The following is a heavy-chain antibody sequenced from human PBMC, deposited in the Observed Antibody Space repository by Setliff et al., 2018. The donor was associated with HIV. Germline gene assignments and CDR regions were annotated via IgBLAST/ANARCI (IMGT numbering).Heavy chain of an antibody. Sequence: PSETLSLTCAVYGGSFTNYFWSWIRQSPGKGLEWIGEINHSGSTYYNPSLKSRVTISVDTSKNQFSLKLSSVTAADTAVYYCARHTVYGDYLSLYYFDYWGQGTLVTVSS. CDR3: ARHTVYGDYLSLYYFDY. CDR2: INHSGST. V-gene: IGHV4-34*01. CDR1: GGSFTNYF. D-gene: IGHD4-17*01. J-gene: IGHJ4*02.